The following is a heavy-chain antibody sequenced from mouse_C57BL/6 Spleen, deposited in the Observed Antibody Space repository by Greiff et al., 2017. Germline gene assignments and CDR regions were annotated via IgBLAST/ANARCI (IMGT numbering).Heavy chain of an antibody. J-gene: IGHJ2*01. D-gene: IGHD2-4*01. Sequence: QVQLQQPGAELVKPGASVKMSCKASGYTFTSYWITWVKQRPGQGLEWIGDIYPGSGSTNYNEKFKSKATLTVDTSSSTAYMQLSSLTSEDSAVYYCARLFMITNYFDYWGQGTTLTVSS. CDR1: GYTFTSYW. V-gene: IGHV1-55*01. CDR3: ARLFMITNYFDY. CDR2: IYPGSGST.